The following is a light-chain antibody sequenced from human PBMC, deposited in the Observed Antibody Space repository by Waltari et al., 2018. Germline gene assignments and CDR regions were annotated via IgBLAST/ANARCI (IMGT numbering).Light chain of an antibody. CDR3: ATWDASLTGWV. Sequence: QSVLTQPPSASGTPGQRVTISCSGSSSNIGRNPVNWYQQLPGTAPKLLIHSNQRPSGVPDRFSVSKSGTSASLAISGLQSEDEADYYCATWDASLTGWVFGGWTKLTVL. CDR1: SSNIGRNP. V-gene: IGLV1-44*01. J-gene: IGLJ2*01. CDR2: SN.